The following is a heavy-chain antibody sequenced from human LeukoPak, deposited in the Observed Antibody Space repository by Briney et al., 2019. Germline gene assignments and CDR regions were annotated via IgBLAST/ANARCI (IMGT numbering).Heavy chain of an antibody. D-gene: IGHD3-22*01. CDR1: GFTFISYG. V-gene: IGHV3-23*01. CDR2: ISGSGGST. J-gene: IGHJ4*02. CDR3: AKAHPTYYYDSSEYYFDY. Sequence: GGSLRLSCAVSGFTFISYGMSWVRQAPGKGLEWVSAISGSGGSTYYADSVKGRFTISRDNSKNTLYLQMNSLRAEDTAVYYCAKAHPTYYYDSSEYYFDYWGQGILVTVSS.